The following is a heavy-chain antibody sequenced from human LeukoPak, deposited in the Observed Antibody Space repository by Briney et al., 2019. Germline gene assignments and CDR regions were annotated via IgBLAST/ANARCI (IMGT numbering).Heavy chain of an antibody. CDR1: GGSFTTLDYY. Sequence: KASETLSLTCAVSGGSFTTLDYYWAWIRQPPGKGLEWIGSGYYFGTSSYNPSLQSRVTISLDTSKNEFFLKLTSVTAADTAVYYCARDHPTFRLSNWGQGALVTVSS. CDR2: GYYFGTS. J-gene: IGHJ4*02. CDR3: ARDHPTFRLSN. D-gene: IGHD3-9*01. V-gene: IGHV4-39*07.